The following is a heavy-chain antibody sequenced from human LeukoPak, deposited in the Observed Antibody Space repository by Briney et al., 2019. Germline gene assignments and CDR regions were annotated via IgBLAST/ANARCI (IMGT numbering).Heavy chain of an antibody. CDR3: VSTATFDY. D-gene: IGHD6-25*01. J-gene: IGHJ4*02. CDR2: IKQDGSEK. CDR1: GFTFSNYR. Sequence: GGSLRLSCAVSGFTFSNYRMSWVRQAPGKGLEWVANIKQDGSEKYYVDSVKGRFTISRDNAKNSLSLEMNNLRVEDTAIYYCVSTATFDYWGQGALVTVSS. V-gene: IGHV3-7*03.